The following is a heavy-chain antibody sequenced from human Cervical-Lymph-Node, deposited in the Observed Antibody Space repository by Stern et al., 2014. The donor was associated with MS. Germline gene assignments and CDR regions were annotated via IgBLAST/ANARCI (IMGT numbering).Heavy chain of an antibody. CDR1: GFTFSDYF. Sequence: EVQLVESGGGLVPPGGSLRLSCAASGFTFSDYFIDWVRQAPGMGLQWVCRIRNKANSYTTEYAAAVKGRFTISREDSNNSLYLQMNSLKTEDTAVYYCARDRSSTRHNDLDYWGQGTLVTVSS. CDR2: IRNKANSYTT. D-gene: IGHD1-1*01. V-gene: IGHV3-72*01. CDR3: ARDRSSTRHNDLDY. J-gene: IGHJ4*02.